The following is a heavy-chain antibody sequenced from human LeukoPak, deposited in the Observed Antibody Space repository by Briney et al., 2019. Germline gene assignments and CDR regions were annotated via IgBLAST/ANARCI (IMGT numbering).Heavy chain of an antibody. V-gene: IGHV3-23*01. Sequence: GGSLRLTCAASGFTFSSYAMSWVRQAPGKGLEWVSTISGSGGSTYYADSVKGRFTISRDNSKNTLYLQMNSLRAEDTAVYYCASNQVGAAIDYWGQGTLVTVSS. D-gene: IGHD6-13*01. CDR2: ISGSGGST. CDR1: GFTFSSYA. J-gene: IGHJ4*02. CDR3: ASNQVGAAIDY.